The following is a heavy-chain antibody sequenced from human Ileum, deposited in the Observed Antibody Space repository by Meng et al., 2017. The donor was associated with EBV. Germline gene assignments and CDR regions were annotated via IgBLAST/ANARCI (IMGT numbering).Heavy chain of an antibody. CDR2: MSYSGST. J-gene: IGHJ4*02. CDR3: AGDPHSGSPH. Sequence: HLRDAGTDLLKPLEPLSLPCTVSVSSVSSAHSFWTWIRQPPGKGLEWIVYMSYSGSTNYSPPLESRVTISVDTSKNQFSLKLSSVTAADTAVYYCAGDPHSGSPHWGQGTLVTVSS. V-gene: IGHV4-61*01. CDR1: VSSVSSAHSF. D-gene: IGHD1-26*01.